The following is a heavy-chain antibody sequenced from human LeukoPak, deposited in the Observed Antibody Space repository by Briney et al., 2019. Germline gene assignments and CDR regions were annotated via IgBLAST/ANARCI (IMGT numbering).Heavy chain of an antibody. CDR3: ACLWGSTTSGTFDY. Sequence: PGGSLRLSCAASGFTVSSNYMSWVRQAPNKRLGWLSVIYSGGNTYYADSVKVRFTISRDNSMNTLYLQMNNLRVEDTAVYYCACLWGSTTSGTFDYWGQGTLVTVSS. J-gene: IGHJ4*02. V-gene: IGHV3-53*01. D-gene: IGHD1-26*01. CDR2: IYSGGNT. CDR1: GFTVSSNY.